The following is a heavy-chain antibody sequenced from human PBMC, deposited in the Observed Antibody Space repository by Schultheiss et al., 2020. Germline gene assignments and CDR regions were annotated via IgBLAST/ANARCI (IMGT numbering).Heavy chain of an antibody. J-gene: IGHJ4*02. CDR2: ISSTISSSGRSI. CDR1: GFTFSDYY. D-gene: IGHD6-13*01. Sequence: GGSLRLSCAASGFTFSDYYMGWIRQVPGKGLEWVSYISSTISSSGRSIHYADSVKGRFTISRDNAKNSLFLQMNSLRAEDTAVYYCAREKNGYSPNKWGQGTLVTVSS. CDR3: AREKNGYSPNK. V-gene: IGHV3-11*04.